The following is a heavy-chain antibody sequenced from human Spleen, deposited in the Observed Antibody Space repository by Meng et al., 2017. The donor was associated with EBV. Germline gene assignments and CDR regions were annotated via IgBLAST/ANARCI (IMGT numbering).Heavy chain of an antibody. J-gene: IGHJ4*02. CDR2: ISSSGSSI. D-gene: IGHD5-18*01. Sequence: QVRVGVSVGGLVKPGGSLRLSCAASGFTFRDYYMSWIRQAPGKGLEWVAFISSSGSSIHYADSVKGRFTISRDNANNSLYLQMNNLRAEDTAVYYCATSPLRGYSYGLYFDCWGQGTLVTVSS. CDR1: GFTFRDYY. V-gene: IGHV3-11*01. CDR3: ATSPLRGYSYGLYFDC.